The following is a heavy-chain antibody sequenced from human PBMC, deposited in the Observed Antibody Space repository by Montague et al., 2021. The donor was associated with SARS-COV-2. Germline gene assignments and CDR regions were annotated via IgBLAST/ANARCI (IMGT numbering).Heavy chain of an antibody. CDR2: IYYSGST. D-gene: IGHD7-27*01. V-gene: IGHV4-39*07. J-gene: IGHJ5*02. CDR1: GGSISSSSYY. Sequence: SETLSLTCTVSGGSISSSSYYWAWIRQPPGKGLEWIGSIYYSGSTYYNPSLKSRVTISVDTSKNQFSLTLSSVTAADTAVYYCARDGEGVGNWFDPWGQGTLVTVSS. CDR3: ARDGEGVGNWFDP.